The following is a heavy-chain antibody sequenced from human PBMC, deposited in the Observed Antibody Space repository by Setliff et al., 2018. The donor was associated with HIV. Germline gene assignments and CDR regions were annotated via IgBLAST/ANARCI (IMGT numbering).Heavy chain of an antibody. D-gene: IGHD2-15*01. J-gene: IGHJ5*01. CDR3: ARSQCSGGSCHDS. CDR2: IYYSGTT. Sequence: SETLSLTCTVSGGSISDYYWTWIRQSPGKGLEWIGYIYYSGTTNYNSSLKSRVTISVDTSKKQFSLELRSVSAADTAVYYCARSQCSGGSCHDSWGQGILVTVSS. CDR1: GGSISDYY. V-gene: IGHV4-59*01.